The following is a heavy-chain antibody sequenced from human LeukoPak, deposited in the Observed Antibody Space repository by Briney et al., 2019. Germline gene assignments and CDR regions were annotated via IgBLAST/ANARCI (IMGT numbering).Heavy chain of an antibody. V-gene: IGHV3-66*01. CDR3: ARDPVGGSGNYYEGYFQH. CDR1: GFTVSSNY. D-gene: IGHD3-10*01. J-gene: IGHJ1*01. Sequence: PGGSLRLSCAASGFTVSSNYMSWVRQAPGKGLEWVSVIYSGGSTYYADSVKGRFTISRDSSKNTLYLQVDSLRAEDTAVYYCARDPVGGSGNYYEGYFQHWGQGTLVTVSS. CDR2: IYSGGST.